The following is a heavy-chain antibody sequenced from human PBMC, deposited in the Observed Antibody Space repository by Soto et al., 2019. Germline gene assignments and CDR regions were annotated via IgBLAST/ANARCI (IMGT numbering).Heavy chain of an antibody. J-gene: IGHJ6*02. D-gene: IGHD2-15*01. CDR1: GYTFTSYG. Sequence: GASVKVSCKASGYTFTSYGISWVRQAPGQGLEWMGWISAYNGNTNYAQKLQGRVTMTTDTSTSTAYMELRSLRSDDTAVYYCARDLRCSGGSCWDYYYGMDVWGQGTTVTVSS. V-gene: IGHV1-18*04. CDR3: ARDLRCSGGSCWDYYYGMDV. CDR2: ISAYNGNT.